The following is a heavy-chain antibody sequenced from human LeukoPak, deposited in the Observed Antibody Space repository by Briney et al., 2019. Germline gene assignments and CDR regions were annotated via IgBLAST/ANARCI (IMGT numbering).Heavy chain of an antibody. D-gene: IGHD5-18*01. Sequence: GASVKVSCKASGYTFTGYYMHWVRQAPGQGLEWMGWINPNSGGTNYAQKFQGRVTMTRDTSISTAYMELSRLRSDDTAVYYCARAPTIQLWSGDAFDIWGQGTLVTVSS. J-gene: IGHJ4*02. V-gene: IGHV1-2*02. CDR1: GYTFTGYY. CDR3: ARAPTIQLWSGDAFDI. CDR2: INPNSGGT.